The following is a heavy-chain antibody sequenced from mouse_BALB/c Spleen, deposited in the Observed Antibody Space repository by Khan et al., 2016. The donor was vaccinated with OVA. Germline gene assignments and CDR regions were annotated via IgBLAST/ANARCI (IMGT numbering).Heavy chain of an antibody. CDR2: IDPFSGGI. J-gene: IGHJ3*01. Sequence: VQLQQSGPELMKPGASVKISCKASGYSFTSYYIHWIMQSHGKSLEWIGYIDPFSGGITYNQKFKGKATLTVDKSSSTAYIYFSNLTSEDSAVYYCTRHGYVAWVTYWGQGTLVTVSA. V-gene: IGHV1-31*01. D-gene: IGHD2-2*01. CDR1: GYSFTSYY. CDR3: TRHGYVAWVTY.